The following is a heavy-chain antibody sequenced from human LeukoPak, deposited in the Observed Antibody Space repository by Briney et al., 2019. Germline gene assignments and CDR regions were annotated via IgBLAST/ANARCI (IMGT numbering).Heavy chain of an antibody. V-gene: IGHV3-43D*04. D-gene: IGHD6-19*01. CDR1: GFTFDDYA. J-gene: IGHJ4*02. CDR3: AKDMGIAVAGPGFDY. CDR2: ISWDGGST. Sequence: PGGSLTLSCAASGFTFDDYAMHWVRQAPGKGLEWVSLISWDGGSTYYADSVKGRFTISRDNSKNSLYLQMNSLRAEDTALYYCAKDMGIAVAGPGFDYWGEGTLVTVSS.